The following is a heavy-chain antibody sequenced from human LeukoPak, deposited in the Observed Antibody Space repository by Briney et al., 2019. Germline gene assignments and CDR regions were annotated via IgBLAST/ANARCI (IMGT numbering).Heavy chain of an antibody. CDR2: ISGSGGST. V-gene: IGHV3-23*01. D-gene: IGHD3-9*01. J-gene: IGHJ5*02. Sequence: GGSLRLSCAASGFTFSSYWMSWVRQAPGKGLEWVSAISGSGGSTYYADSVKGRFTISRDNSKNTLYLQMNSLRAEDTAVYYCAKSYDILTGLNWFDPWGQGTPATVSS. CDR1: GFTFSSYW. CDR3: AKSYDILTGLNWFDP.